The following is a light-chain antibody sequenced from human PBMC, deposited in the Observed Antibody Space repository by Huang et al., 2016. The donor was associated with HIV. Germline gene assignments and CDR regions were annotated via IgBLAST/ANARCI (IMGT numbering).Light chain of an antibody. CDR2: WAS. J-gene: IGKJ2*01. CDR3: QQYYIAPFT. CDR1: QSVFHRANNQHY. Sequence: DIVLTQSPESLAVSLGERATITCKSRQSVFHRANNQHYLAWFQQRPGQPPRLRLYWASTRESGVPDRFRGSGSGTDFTLTISRLQADDVAVYYCQQYYIAPFTFGQGTKLEI. V-gene: IGKV4-1*01.